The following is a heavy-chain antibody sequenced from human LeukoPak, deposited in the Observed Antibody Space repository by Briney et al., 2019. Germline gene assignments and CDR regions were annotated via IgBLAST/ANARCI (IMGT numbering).Heavy chain of an antibody. Sequence: PSQTLSLTCAVSGGSISSGGYSWSWIRQPPGKGLEWIGYIYYSGSTYYNPSLKSRVTISVDTSKNQFSLKLSSVTAADTAVYYCARQIVVVTAIPHDAFDIWGQGTMVTVSS. CDR3: ARQIVVVTAIPHDAFDI. V-gene: IGHV4-30-4*01. D-gene: IGHD2-21*02. CDR2: IYYSGST. CDR1: GGSISSGGYS. J-gene: IGHJ3*02.